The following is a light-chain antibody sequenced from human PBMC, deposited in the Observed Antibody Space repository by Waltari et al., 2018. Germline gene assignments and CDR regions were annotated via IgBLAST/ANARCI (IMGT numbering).Light chain of an antibody. CDR3: QQYGSSSH. V-gene: IGKV3-20*01. J-gene: IGKJ4*01. CDR1: QSVSSSY. CDR2: GAS. Sequence: EIVLTQSPGTLSLSPGERATLSCRASQSVSSSYLAWYQQKPGQAPRLLIYGASSRATGIPDGFSGSGSGTDFTLTISRLEPEDFAVYYCQQYGSSSHFGGGTKVEIK.